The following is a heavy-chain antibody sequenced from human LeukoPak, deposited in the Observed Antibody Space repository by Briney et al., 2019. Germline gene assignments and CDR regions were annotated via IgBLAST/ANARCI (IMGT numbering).Heavy chain of an antibody. J-gene: IGHJ3*02. D-gene: IGHD1-26*01. CDR3: AKWQWELLYAFDI. V-gene: IGHV3-23*01. CDR1: GFTFSSYA. CDR2: IRGSGDST. Sequence: GGSLRLSCVASGFTFSSYAMSWVRQAPGKGLDWVSGIRGSGDSTYYADSVKGRFTISRDNSKNTLYLQMNSLRAEDTAVYYCAKWQWELLYAFDIWGQGTMVTVSS.